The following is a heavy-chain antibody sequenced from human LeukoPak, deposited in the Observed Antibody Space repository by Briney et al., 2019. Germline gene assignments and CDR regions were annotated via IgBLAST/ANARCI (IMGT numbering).Heavy chain of an antibody. D-gene: IGHD3-3*01. CDR3: ARGLPITIFEA. CDR1: GFTVGSAW. V-gene: IGHV3-11*04. Sequence: AGGSLRLSCAASGFTVGSAWMSWVRQAPGKGLEWVSAISGSGGSTYYADSVKGRFTISRDNAKNSLYLQMNSLRAEDTAVYYCARGLPITIFEAWGQGTLVTVSS. CDR2: ISGSGGST. J-gene: IGHJ4*02.